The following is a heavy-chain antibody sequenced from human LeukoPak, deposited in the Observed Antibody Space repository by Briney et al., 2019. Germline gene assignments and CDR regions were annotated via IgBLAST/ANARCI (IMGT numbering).Heavy chain of an antibody. V-gene: IGHV3-11*03. CDR3: AKTLVAAPGSKGGP. D-gene: IGHD6-13*01. J-gene: IGHJ5*02. CDR1: GGSISTYS. Sequence: LSLTCTASGGSISTYSWSWIRQPAGKGLEWVSYISGSSSYTDYADSAKGRFTISRDNAKNSLYLQMNSLRVEDTAVYYCAKTLVAAPGSKGGPWGQGTLVTVSS. CDR2: ISGSSSYT.